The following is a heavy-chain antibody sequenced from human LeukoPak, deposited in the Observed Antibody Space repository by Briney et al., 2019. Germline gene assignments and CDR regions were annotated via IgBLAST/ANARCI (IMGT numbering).Heavy chain of an antibody. J-gene: IGHJ5*02. D-gene: IGHD3-9*01. CDR2: MNPNSGNT. CDR1: GYTFTNYD. V-gene: IGHV1-8*01. CDR3: VRAAQEGRDTLTGIQTGNWFDP. Sequence: ASVKVSCKASGYTFTNYDINWVRQATGQGPEWMGWMNPNSGNTGCAQNFQGRIDLTRNTSISTAYMELSSLTSDDTAIYYCVRAAQEGRDTLTGIQTGNWFDPWGQGTLVTVSS.